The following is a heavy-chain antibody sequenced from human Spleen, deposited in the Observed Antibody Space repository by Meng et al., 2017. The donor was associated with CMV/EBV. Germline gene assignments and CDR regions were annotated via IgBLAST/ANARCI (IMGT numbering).Heavy chain of an antibody. Sequence: GGSLRLSCAASGFTFRDYGMHWVRQAPGKGLEWVSVIYNDDSTHYADSVKGRFTISRDNSKNTLCLQMNSLRPEDTAVYYCAGLIAVAGTWGQGTLVTVSS. CDR3: AGLIAVAGT. CDR1: GFTFRDYG. J-gene: IGHJ4*02. D-gene: IGHD6-13*01. CDR2: IYNDDST. V-gene: IGHV3-NL1*01.